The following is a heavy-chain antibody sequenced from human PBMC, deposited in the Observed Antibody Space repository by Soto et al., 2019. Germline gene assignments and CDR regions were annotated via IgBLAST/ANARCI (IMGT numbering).Heavy chain of an antibody. CDR1: GGSINSGGYY. V-gene: IGHV4-31*03. CDR2: IYYSGST. Sequence: SETLSLTCTVSGGSINSGGYYWNWIRQHPGKGLEWIGYIYYSGSTYYNPSLKSRVTISVDTSKNQFSLKLNSMTAADTAVYYCARHNYGSGSTYFDYWGQGTLVTVS. D-gene: IGHD3-10*01. J-gene: IGHJ4*02. CDR3: ARHNYGSGSTYFDY.